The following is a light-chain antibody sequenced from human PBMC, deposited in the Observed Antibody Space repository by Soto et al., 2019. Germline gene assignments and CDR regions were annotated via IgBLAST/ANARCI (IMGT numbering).Light chain of an antibody. CDR3: CSYAGSYSYV. Sequence: QSVLTQPRLVSGSPGQSVTISCTGTSSDVGGYNYVSWYQQHAGTAPKLMIYDVSKRPSGVPDRFSDSKSGNTASLTISGRQAEDEADCCSYAGSYSYVFGTGTKLTVL. J-gene: IGLJ1*01. CDR1: SSDVGGYNY. CDR2: DVS. V-gene: IGLV2-11*01.